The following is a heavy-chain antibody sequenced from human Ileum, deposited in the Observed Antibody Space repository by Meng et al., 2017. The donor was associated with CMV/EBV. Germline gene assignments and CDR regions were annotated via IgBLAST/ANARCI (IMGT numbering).Heavy chain of an antibody. V-gene: IGHV4-34*01. J-gene: IGHJ4*02. CDR3: VTADHHAIKY. Sequence: QVQIQQWGAGLLTLSETLSLTCSLGGSFSPYTWSWIRQAPGKGLEWIGEINQYGSTNFNPSVKSRVTISRDTSKNQFSLRLNSVTAADAAVYYCVTADHHAIKYWGQGTLVTVSS. CDR1: GSFSPYT. D-gene: IGHD5-12*01. CDR2: INQYGST.